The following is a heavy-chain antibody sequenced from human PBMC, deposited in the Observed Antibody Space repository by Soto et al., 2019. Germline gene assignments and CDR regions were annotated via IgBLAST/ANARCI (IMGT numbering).Heavy chain of an antibody. CDR2: IIPIFGTA. V-gene: IGHV1-69*13. CDR3: ASPAGELRFLEWLPHYYYYGMDV. CDR1: GGTFSSYA. Sequence: SVKVSCKASGGTFSSYAISWVRQAPGQGLEWMGGIIPIFGTANYAQKFQGRVTITADESTSTAYMELSSLRSEDTAVYYCASPAGELRFLEWLPHYYYYGMDVWGQGTTVTVSS. D-gene: IGHD3-3*01. J-gene: IGHJ6*02.